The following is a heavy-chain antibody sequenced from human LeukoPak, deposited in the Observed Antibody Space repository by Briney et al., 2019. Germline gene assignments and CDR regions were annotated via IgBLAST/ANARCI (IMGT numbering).Heavy chain of an antibody. CDR2: ISWNSGSI. D-gene: IGHD5-18*01. J-gene: IGHJ4*02. V-gene: IGHV3-9*01. CDR1: GFTFDDYA. Sequence: PGGSLRLSCAASGFTFDDYAMHWVRQAPGKGLEWVSGISWNSGSIGYADSVKGRFTISRDNSKNSLYLQMNSLRAEDTALYYCAKDGGAGYSWLRLFDYWGQGTLVTVSS. CDR3: AKDGGAGYSWLRLFDY.